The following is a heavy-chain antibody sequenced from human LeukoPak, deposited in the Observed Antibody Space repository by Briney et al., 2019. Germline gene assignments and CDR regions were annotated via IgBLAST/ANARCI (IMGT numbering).Heavy chain of an antibody. CDR3: ARGKFGELLFDY. CDR2: IIPIFGTA. J-gene: IGHJ4*02. CDR1: GGTFSSYA. V-gene: IGHV1-69*05. D-gene: IGHD3-10*01. Sequence: ASVKVSCKASGGTFSSYAISWVRQAPGQGLEWMGGIIPIFGTANYEQKFQGRVTITTDESTSTAYMELSSLRSEDTAVYYCARGKFGELLFDYWGQGTLVTVSS.